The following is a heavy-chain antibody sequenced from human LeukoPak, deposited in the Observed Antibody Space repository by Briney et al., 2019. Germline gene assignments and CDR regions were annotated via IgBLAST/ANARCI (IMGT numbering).Heavy chain of an antibody. CDR3: STEDKYCKTTTCDDY. J-gene: IGHJ4*02. V-gene: IGHV1-2*02. Sequence: ASVKVSCKASGYAFTVRYMHWVRQVPGQGLEWMGFIKPDSGFTNYAEKFQDRVTMSRDTSITTVYMELCSLGSGDTALYYCSTEDKYCKTTTCDDYWGQGTLVTVSS. CDR2: IKPDSGFT. D-gene: IGHD2/OR15-2a*01. CDR1: GYAFTVRY.